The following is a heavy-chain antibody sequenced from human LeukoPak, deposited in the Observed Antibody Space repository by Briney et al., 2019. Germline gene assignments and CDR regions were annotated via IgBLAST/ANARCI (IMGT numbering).Heavy chain of an antibody. CDR1: GYTFTSYD. V-gene: IGHV1-8*03. J-gene: IGHJ6*03. CDR2: MNPNSGNT. Sequence: ASVKVSCKASGYTFTSYDINWVRQATGQGLEWMGWMNPNSGNTGYAQKFQGRVTITRNTSISTAYMELSSLRSEDTAVYYCARLVRIAAAGRRNYYYYMDVWGKGTTVTVSS. CDR3: ARLVRIAAAGRRNYYYYMDV. D-gene: IGHD6-13*01.